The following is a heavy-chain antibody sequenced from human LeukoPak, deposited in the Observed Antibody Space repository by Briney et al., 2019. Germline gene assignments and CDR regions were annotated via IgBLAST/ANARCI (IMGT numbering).Heavy chain of an antibody. CDR2: INHSGRT. CDR1: GGSFSGYY. Sequence: PSETLSLTCAVYGGSFSGYYWNWIRQPPGKGLEWIGEINHSGRTNYNPSLKSRVTISVDTSKKQFPLKLSSVTAADTAVYYCARGVDYYGVWGQGTLVTVSS. CDR3: ARGVDYYGV. V-gene: IGHV4-34*01. D-gene: IGHD3-10*01. J-gene: IGHJ4*02.